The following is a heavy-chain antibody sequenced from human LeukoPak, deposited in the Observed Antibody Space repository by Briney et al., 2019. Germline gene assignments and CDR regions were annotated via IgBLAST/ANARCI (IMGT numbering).Heavy chain of an antibody. CDR1: GYSISSYYY. CDR2: IYHSGNT. CDR3: ARGGYSNGLDY. V-gene: IGHV4-38-2*02. D-gene: IGHD6-19*01. Sequence: SETLSLTCSVSGYSISSYYYWGWIRQPPGKGLEWIGSIYHSGNTYYNPSLKSRVTILIDTSKNQFSLKLNSVTAADTAVYYCARGGYSNGLDYWGQGTLVTVSS. J-gene: IGHJ4*02.